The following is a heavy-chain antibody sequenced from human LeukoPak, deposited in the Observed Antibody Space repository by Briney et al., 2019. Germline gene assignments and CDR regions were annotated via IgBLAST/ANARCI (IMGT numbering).Heavy chain of an antibody. CDR3: ARRRGSTHLYWFDH. V-gene: IGHV1-69*05. D-gene: IGHD2/OR15-2a*01. CDR2: IIPISGTP. Sequence: SVKVSCKASGDTFSTEAINWLRQAPGQGLEWMGGIIPISGTPTSAQKFQGRVTFSTDESTRTAYRELSSLTAEDSALYYGARRRGSTHLYWFDHWGQGTQVTVSS. CDR1: GDTFSTEA. J-gene: IGHJ5*02.